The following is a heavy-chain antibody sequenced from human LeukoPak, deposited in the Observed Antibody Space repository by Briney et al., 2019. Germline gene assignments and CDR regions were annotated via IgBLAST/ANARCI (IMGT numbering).Heavy chain of an antibody. CDR2: IIVIGVST. V-gene: IGHV3-23*01. CDR1: GFTFSSYA. D-gene: IGHD3-10*01. Sequence: GGSLRLSCAASGFTFSSYAMSWVRQAPGKGLDWVSPIIVIGVSTYYADSVKGRFTISRDNSKNTLYLQMNSLRAEDTAVYYCARGMAGGLWLEKSLPIYYYYGMDVWGQGTTVTVSS. CDR3: ARGMAGGLWLEKSLPIYYYYGMDV. J-gene: IGHJ6*02.